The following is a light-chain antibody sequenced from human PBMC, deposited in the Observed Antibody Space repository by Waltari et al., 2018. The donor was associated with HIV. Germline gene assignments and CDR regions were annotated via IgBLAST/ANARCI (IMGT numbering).Light chain of an antibody. CDR3: QARVNKTGV. Sequence: SYDLIQPPSVSVSPGQTARITCSGDKLGDKFASWYQQRAGQSPVLVIYQATKRPSGIPERFSGYNSGNTATLNNNGTQPMDEADYCCQARVNKTGVCGPGTKVTVV. CDR1: KLGDKF. J-gene: IGLJ1*01. V-gene: IGLV3-1*01. CDR2: QAT.